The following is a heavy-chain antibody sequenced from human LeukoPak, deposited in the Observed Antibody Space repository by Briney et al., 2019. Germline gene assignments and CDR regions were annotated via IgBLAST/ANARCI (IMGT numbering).Heavy chain of an antibody. CDR1: VYTFTSYG. V-gene: IGHV1-18*01. CDR3: ARDNYYYYYMDV. J-gene: IGHJ6*03. CDR2: ISAYNGNT. Sequence: ASVKVSCKASVYTFTSYGISWVRQAPGQGLEWVGWISAYNGNTNYAQKLQGRVTMTTDTSTSTAHMELRSLRSDDTAVYYCARDNYYYYYMDVWGKGTTVTVSS.